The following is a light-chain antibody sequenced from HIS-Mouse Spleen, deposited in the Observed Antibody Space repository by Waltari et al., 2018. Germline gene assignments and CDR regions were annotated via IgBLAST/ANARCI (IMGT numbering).Light chain of an antibody. J-gene: IGLJ2*01. Sequence: SYVLTQPPSVSVAPGKTARITCGGNNLGSKSVHWYQQKPGQAPVLVGYDDSDRPLGVPGRCSGSKSGNTDTLTISGVEAGDEADYYCQVWDSSSDHPVFGGGTKLTV. V-gene: IGLV3-21*03. CDR3: QVWDSSSDHPV. CDR2: DDS. CDR1: NLGSKS.